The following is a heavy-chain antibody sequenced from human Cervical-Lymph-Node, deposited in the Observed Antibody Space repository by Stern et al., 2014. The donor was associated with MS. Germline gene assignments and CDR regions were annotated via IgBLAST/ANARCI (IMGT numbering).Heavy chain of an antibody. V-gene: IGHV4-39*01. J-gene: IGHJ3*02. CDR3: ARRADVVLVTSIRAFDI. CDR1: GGSISSSSYY. D-gene: IGHD2-21*02. Sequence: QLQLQESGPGLVKPSETLSLTCTVSGGSISSSSYYWGWIRQPPGKGLEXIGSIYYSGSTYYNPSLKSRVTISVAPSKTHFSLKLPSVTAADTAVYYCARRADVVLVTSIRAFDIWGQGTMVTVSS. CDR2: IYYSGST.